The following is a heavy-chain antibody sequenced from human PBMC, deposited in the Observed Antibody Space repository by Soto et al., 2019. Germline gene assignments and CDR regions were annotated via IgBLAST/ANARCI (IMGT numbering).Heavy chain of an antibody. D-gene: IGHD4-17*01. CDR3: ARDGGHYGDYDWADAFDI. Sequence: QVQLVQSGAEVKKPGASVKVSCKASGYTFTSYGISWVRQAPGQGLEWMGWISAYNGNTNYAQKLQGRVTMTTDTSTSTAYMERRSLRSDDTAVYYCARDGGHYGDYDWADAFDIWGQGTMVTVSS. CDR1: GYTFTSYG. CDR2: ISAYNGNT. V-gene: IGHV1-18*01. J-gene: IGHJ3*02.